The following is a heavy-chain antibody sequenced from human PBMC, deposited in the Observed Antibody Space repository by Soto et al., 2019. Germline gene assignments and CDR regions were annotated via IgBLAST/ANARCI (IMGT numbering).Heavy chain of an antibody. J-gene: IGHJ5*02. D-gene: IGHD3-3*01. CDR3: ARGRTLLDGDAYNWFDP. CDR1: GYTFTSYA. CDR2: INTGNGNT. Sequence: ASVKVSCKASGYTFTSYAMHWVRQAPGQRLEWMGWINTGNGNTKYSQKFQGRVTITRDTSASTAYMELSSLRSEDTAVYYCARGRTLLDGDAYNWFDPWGQGTLVTVSS. V-gene: IGHV1-3*04.